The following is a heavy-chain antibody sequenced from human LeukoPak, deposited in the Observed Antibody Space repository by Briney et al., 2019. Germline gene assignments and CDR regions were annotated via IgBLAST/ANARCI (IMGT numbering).Heavy chain of an antibody. J-gene: IGHJ4*02. CDR2: IKHNGSKK. V-gene: IGHV3-7*01. CDR1: GFTFRRYW. D-gene: IGHD6-6*01. CDR3: ARESFAARWD. Sequence: PGGSLRLSCAASGFTFRRYWMSWVRQAPGKGLEGVANIKHNGSKKDYVDSVKGRFTISRDNAKNSLYLQMNSLTAEDTAVYYCARESFAARWDWGQGTLVTVSS.